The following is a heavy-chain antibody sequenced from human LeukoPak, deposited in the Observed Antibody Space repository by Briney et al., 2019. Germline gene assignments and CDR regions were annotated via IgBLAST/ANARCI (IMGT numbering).Heavy chain of an antibody. D-gene: IGHD3-10*01. Sequence: KTSETLSLTCAVYGGSFSGYYWSWIRQPPGKGLKWIGEINHSGSTNYNPSLKSRVTISVGTSKKKFSLKLSSVTAADTAVYYCARSSYYYAADALDIWGQGTMVTVSS. V-gene: IGHV4-34*01. J-gene: IGHJ3*02. CDR1: GGSFSGYY. CDR2: INHSGST. CDR3: ARSSYYYAADALDI.